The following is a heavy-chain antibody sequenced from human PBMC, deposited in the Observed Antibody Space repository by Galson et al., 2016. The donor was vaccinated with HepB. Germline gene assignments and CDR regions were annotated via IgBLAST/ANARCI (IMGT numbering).Heavy chain of an antibody. V-gene: IGHV3-43*01. CDR2: ISWDGVDR. Sequence: SLRLSCAASGFSFDDYTLHWARQAPGRGLEWVSLISWDGVDRWYADSVEGRFTISRDNSKNSVYLQMNSLRTEDTALYYCSKGSASLQKYYYGMDVWGQGTTVIVSS. CDR1: GFSFDDYT. J-gene: IGHJ6*02. CDR3: SKGSASLQKYYYGMDV.